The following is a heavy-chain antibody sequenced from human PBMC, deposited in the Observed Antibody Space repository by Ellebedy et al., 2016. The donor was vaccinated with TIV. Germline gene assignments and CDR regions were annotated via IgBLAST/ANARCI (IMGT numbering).Heavy chain of an antibody. CDR2: ISYDGSNK. D-gene: IGHD5-24*01. J-gene: IGHJ4*02. CDR1: GFTFSSYA. V-gene: IGHV3-30-3*01. CDR3: ASTPPRDGYNH. Sequence: GGSLRLSXAASGFTFSSYAMHWVRQAPGKGLEWVAVISYDGSNKYYADSVKGRFTISRGNSKNTLYLQMNSLRAEDTAVYYCASTPPRDGYNHWGQGTLVTVSS.